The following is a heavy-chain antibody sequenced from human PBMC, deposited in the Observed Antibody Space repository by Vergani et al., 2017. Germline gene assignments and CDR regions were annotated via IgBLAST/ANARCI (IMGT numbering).Heavy chain of an antibody. Sequence: LEESGGGSVKPGGSLRLSCAASGFKFSDHYMSWIRQAPGKGLEWVSHISPGASTVSYTDSVTGRFTVSRDNDINSLTLDMTTLRVEDTAVYYCARNPGRSTARHYYAMDVWGQGTTVTVSS. CDR3: ARNPGRSTARHYYAMDV. CDR1: GFKFSDHY. V-gene: IGHV3-11*04. J-gene: IGHJ6*02. CDR2: ISPGASTV. D-gene: IGHD2-15*01.